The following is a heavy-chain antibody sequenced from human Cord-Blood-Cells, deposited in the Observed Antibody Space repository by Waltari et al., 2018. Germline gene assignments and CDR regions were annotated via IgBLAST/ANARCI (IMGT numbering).Heavy chain of an antibody. CDR3: ARQYSGSSHDAFDI. D-gene: IGHD1-26*01. J-gene: IGHJ3*02. CDR1: GCSISSSSYY. CDR2: IYYSGST. V-gene: IGHV4-39*01. Sequence: QLQLQESGPGLVKPSETLSLTCTVSGCSISSSSYYWGWIRQPPGKGLVWIVSIYYSGSTYYNPSLKSRVTISVDTSKNQFSLKLSSVTAADTAVYYCARQYSGSSHDAFDIWGQGTMVTVSS.